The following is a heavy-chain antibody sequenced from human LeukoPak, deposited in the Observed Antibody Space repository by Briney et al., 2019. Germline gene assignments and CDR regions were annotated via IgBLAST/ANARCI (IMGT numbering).Heavy chain of an antibody. Sequence: GGSLRLSCAASGFTFSSYSMNWVRQAPGKGLEWVAVISYDGSNKYYADSVKGRFTISRDNSKNTLYLQMNSLRAEDTAVYCCAKDPSGSYTPHFDYWGQGTPVTVSS. V-gene: IGHV3-30*18. CDR2: ISYDGSNK. CDR1: GFTFSSYS. CDR3: AKDPSGSYTPHFDY. D-gene: IGHD1-26*01. J-gene: IGHJ4*02.